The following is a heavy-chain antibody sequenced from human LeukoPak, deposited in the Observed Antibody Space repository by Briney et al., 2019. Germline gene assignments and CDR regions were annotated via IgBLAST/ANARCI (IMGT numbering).Heavy chain of an antibody. CDR2: INPSGGST. CDR1: GYTFTSYY. D-gene: IGHD5-12*01. Sequence: ASVKVSCKASGYTFTSYYTHWVRQAPGQGLEWMGIINPSGGSTSYAQKFQGRVTMTRDTSTSTVYMELSSLRSEDTAVYYCARGPNGYSGYDSLGFDYWGQGTLVTVSS. V-gene: IGHV1-46*01. J-gene: IGHJ4*02. CDR3: ARGPNGYSGYDSLGFDY.